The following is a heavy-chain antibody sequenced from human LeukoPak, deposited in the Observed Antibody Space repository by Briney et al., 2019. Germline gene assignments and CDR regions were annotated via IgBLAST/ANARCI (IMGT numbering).Heavy chain of an antibody. D-gene: IGHD5-12*01. CDR3: ARGSAIVATIYFDY. V-gene: IGHV1-18*01. CDR1: GYTFTSYG. Sequence: ASVKVSCKASGYTFTSYGISWVRQAPGQGLEWTGWISAYNGNTNYAQKLQGRVTMTTDASTSTAYMELRSLRSDDTAVYYCARGSAIVATIYFDYWGQGTLVTVSS. J-gene: IGHJ4*02. CDR2: ISAYNGNT.